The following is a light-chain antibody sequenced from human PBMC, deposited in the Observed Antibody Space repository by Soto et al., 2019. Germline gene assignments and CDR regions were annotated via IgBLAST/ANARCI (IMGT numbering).Light chain of an antibody. CDR3: QQYNNWPPYT. V-gene: IGKV3-15*01. J-gene: IGKJ2*01. Sequence: EMVMTQSPATLSVSPGETATLSCRASQSVSSNLAWYQQKPGQAPRLLIYGAYTRATVIPARFSGSGSGTEFTLTISSLQSEDFAVYYCQQYNNWPPYTFCQGTKLEIK. CDR2: GAY. CDR1: QSVSSN.